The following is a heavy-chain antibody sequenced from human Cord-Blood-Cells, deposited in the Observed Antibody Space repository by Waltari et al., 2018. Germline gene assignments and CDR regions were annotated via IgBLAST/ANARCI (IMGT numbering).Heavy chain of an antibody. CDR3: AAEYCSGGSCEYYFDY. Sequence: VQMVPSGAEVKKLGASVKVSCKVSGYTLTELAMPWVRQAPGKGLEWMGGFDPEDGETIYAQKFQGRVTMTEDTSTDTAYMELSSLRSEDTAVYYCAAEYCSGGSCEYYFDYWGQGTLVTVSS. V-gene: IGHV1-24*01. D-gene: IGHD2-15*01. J-gene: IGHJ4*02. CDR2: FDPEDGET. CDR1: GYTLTELA.